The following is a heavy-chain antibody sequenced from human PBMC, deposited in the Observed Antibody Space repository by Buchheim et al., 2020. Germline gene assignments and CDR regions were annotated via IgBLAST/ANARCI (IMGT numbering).Heavy chain of an antibody. D-gene: IGHD3-22*01. CDR2: ISSSSSTI. V-gene: IGHV3-48*01. J-gene: IGHJ3*02. Sequence: EVQLVESGGGLVQPGGSLRLSCAASGFTFSSYSMNWVRQSPGKGLEWVSYISSSSSTIYYADSVTGRFTFPRANAKNSLYRQLNSLRAEDTAVYYCAIGYYYDDAFDIWGQGT. CDR3: AIGYYYDDAFDI. CDR1: GFTFSSYS.